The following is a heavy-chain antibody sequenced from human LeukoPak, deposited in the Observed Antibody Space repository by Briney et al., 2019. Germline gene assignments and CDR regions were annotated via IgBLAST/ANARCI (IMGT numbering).Heavy chain of an antibody. D-gene: IGHD3-22*01. CDR1: GFTVSSNY. CDR3: AKSSYYDSSGYYREYYFDY. J-gene: IGHJ4*02. Sequence: GGSLRLSCAASGFTVSSNYMSWVRQAPGKGLEWVSVIYSGGSTYYADSVKGRFTISRDNAKNTLYLQMNSLRAEDTAIYYCAKSSYYDSSGYYREYYFDYWGQGTLVTVSS. CDR2: IYSGGST. V-gene: IGHV3-53*01.